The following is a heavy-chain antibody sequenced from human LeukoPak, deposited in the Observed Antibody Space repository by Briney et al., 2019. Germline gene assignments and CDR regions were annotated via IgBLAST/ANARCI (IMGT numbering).Heavy chain of an antibody. CDR3: APLTAISGSYAFDY. J-gene: IGHJ4*02. Sequence: ASVKVCCKVSGYTLTELSMHWVRQAPGKGLEWMGGFDPEDGETIYAQKFQGRVTMTEDTSTDTAYMELSSLRSEDTAVYYRAPLTAISGSYAFDYWGQGTLVTVSS. CDR1: GYTLTELS. CDR2: FDPEDGET. D-gene: IGHD1-26*01. V-gene: IGHV1-24*01.